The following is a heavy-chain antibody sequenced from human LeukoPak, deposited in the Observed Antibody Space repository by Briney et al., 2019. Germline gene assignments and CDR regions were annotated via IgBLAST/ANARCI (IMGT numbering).Heavy chain of an antibody. V-gene: IGHV3-7*01. CDR3: ARAARADCTSPTCHSWLAP. CDR2: VKHDGSEK. CDR1: GLTFSTYW. D-gene: IGHD2/OR15-2a*01. Sequence: PGGSLRLSCAASGLTFSTYWMSWVRQAPGQGLEWVANVKHDGSEKYYVDSVKGRFTISRDNAKNSLYLQMNSLRAEDTAVYYCARAARADCTSPTCHSWLAPWGQGTQVTVSS. J-gene: IGHJ5*02.